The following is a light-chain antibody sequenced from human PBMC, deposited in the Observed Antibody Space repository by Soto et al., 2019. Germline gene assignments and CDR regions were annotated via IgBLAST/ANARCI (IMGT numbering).Light chain of an antibody. Sequence: EIVLTQSPGPLSLSPGERVTLSCRASQSVSSNYLAWYQQKPGQAPRLLIFGASSRATGIPARFSGSGSGTDFTLTISRVEPEDFAVYYCQQYGSSPYTFGQGTKLEIK. V-gene: IGKV3-20*01. CDR1: QSVSSNY. CDR3: QQYGSSPYT. CDR2: GAS. J-gene: IGKJ2*01.